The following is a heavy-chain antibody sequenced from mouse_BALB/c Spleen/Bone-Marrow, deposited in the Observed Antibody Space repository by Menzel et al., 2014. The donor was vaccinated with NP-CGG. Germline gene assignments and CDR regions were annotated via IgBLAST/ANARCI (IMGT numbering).Heavy chain of an antibody. CDR3: TTLARTNFDY. V-gene: IGHV1-5*01. Sequence: SGTVLARPGAAVKMSCKASGYTFSNYWMHWVKQRPGQGLEWIGTIYPGNSDTTYNQKFKGKAKLTAVTSTSTAYMDLSSLTNEDSAVYYCTTLARTNFDYWGQGTTLTVPS. D-gene: IGHD3-1*01. J-gene: IGHJ2*01. CDR1: GYTFSNYW. CDR2: IYPGNSDT.